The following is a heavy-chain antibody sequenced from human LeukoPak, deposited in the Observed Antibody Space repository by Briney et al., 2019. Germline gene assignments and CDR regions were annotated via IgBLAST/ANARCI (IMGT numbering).Heavy chain of an antibody. Sequence: SETLSLTCAVYGWSFSGYYWSWIRQPPGKGLEWIGEINHSGSTNYNPSLKSRVTISVDTSKNQFSLKLNSVTAADTAVYYCARGCPGGYSSSWYYYFDYWGQGTLVTVSS. V-gene: IGHV4-34*01. CDR3: ARGCPGGYSSSWYYYFDY. D-gene: IGHD6-13*01. CDR2: INHSGST. CDR1: GWSFSGYY. J-gene: IGHJ4*02.